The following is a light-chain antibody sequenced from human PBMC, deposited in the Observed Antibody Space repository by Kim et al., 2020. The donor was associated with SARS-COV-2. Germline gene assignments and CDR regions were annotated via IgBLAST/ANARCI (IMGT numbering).Light chain of an antibody. V-gene: IGKV3-20*01. CDR2: GAS. CDR1: LSVSSTS. Sequence: LLLPPGERAPCPARSVLSVSSTSLACYHRTPGQAPRLLIYGASSRATGIPDRFSGSVSVTVFTLTISRLEPEYFAVYYCQQYGSTFGQGTKVDIK. CDR3: QQYGST. J-gene: IGKJ1*01.